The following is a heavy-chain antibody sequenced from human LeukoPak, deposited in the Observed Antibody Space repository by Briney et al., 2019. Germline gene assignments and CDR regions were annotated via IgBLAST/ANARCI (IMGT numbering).Heavy chain of an antibody. CDR3: ARGCITIFGVVLSGYFDY. D-gene: IGHD3-3*01. J-gene: IGHJ4*02. V-gene: IGHV4-31*03. CDR1: GGSISSGGYY. CDR2: IYYSGST. Sequence: SQTLSLTCTVSGGSISSGGYYWSWIRQHPGKGLEWIGYIYYSGSTYYNPSLKSRVTISVDTSKNQFSLKLSSVTAADTAVYYCARGCITIFGVVLSGYFDYWGQGTLVTVSS.